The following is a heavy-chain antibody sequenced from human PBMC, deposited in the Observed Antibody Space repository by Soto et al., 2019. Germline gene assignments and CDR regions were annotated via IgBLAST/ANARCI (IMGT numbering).Heavy chain of an antibody. CDR2: IYYSGST. Sequence: SETLSLTCTVSGGSISSYYWSWIRQPPGKGLEWIGYIYYSGSTNYNPSLKSRVTISVDTSKNQFSLKLSSVTAADTAVYYCARHAGDYVWGSYRYSAAFDIWGQGTMVPVSS. CDR1: GGSISSYY. D-gene: IGHD3-16*02. CDR3: ARHAGDYVWGSYRYSAAFDI. V-gene: IGHV4-59*08. J-gene: IGHJ3*02.